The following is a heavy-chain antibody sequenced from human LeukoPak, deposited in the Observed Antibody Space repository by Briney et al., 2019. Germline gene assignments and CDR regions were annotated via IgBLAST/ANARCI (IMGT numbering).Heavy chain of an antibody. CDR1: GFTLSSKY. CDR2: ISSGDST. D-gene: IGHD2-15*01. CDR3: ARVLGFHAFDI. V-gene: IGHV3-53*01. Sequence: PGGSLRLSCVASGFTLSSKYMSWGREAPGKGREWGSVISSGDSTYYADSVKGRFTISRDNSKHTLYLQMTSLRVEDTAVYYCARVLGFHAFDIWGKGTMLTV. J-gene: IGHJ3*02.